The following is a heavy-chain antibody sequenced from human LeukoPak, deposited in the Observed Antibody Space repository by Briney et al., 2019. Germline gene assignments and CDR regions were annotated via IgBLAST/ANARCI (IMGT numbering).Heavy chain of an antibody. D-gene: IGHD3-10*01. CDR2: ISSSSYI. V-gene: IGHV3-21*01. CDR1: GFTFSSYS. J-gene: IGHJ4*02. Sequence: PGGSLRLSCAASGFTFSSYSMNWVRQAPGKGLEWVSSISSSSYIYYADSVKGRFTISRDNAKNSLYLQMNSLRAEDTAVYYCARDREPITMVRGVDYWGQGTLVTVSS. CDR3: ARDREPITMVRGVDY.